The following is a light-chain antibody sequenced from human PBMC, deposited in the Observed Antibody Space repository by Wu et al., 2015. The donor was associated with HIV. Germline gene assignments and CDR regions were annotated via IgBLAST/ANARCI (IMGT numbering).Light chain of an antibody. CDR1: QSITPW. CDR2: KAS. V-gene: IGKV1-5*03. J-gene: IGKJ2*01. Sequence: DIQMTQSPSILSASIGDRVTITCRASQSITPWLAWYQQKPGKAPKLLIYKASNLQNGVSLRFSGSGSGTEYTLAISNLQPDDFTTYFCQQYNSFPYTFGQGTKLEI. CDR3: QQYNSFPYT.